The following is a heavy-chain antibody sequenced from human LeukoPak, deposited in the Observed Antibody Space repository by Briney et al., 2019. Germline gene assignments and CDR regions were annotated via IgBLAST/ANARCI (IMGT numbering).Heavy chain of an antibody. J-gene: IGHJ5*02. CDR3: ARGVEYSSGWFYQQYNWFDP. D-gene: IGHD6-19*01. CDR2: IIPIFGTA. V-gene: IGHV1-69*13. Sequence: VASVKVSCKASGGTFSSYAISWVRQAPGQGLEWMGGIIPIFGTANYAQKFQGRVTITADESTSTAYMELSSLRSEDTAVYYCARGVEYSSGWFYQQYNWFDPWGQGTLVTVSS. CDR1: GGTFSSYA.